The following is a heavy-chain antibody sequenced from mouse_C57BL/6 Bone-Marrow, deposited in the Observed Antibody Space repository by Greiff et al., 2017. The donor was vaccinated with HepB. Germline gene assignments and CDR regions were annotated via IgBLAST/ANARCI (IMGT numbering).Heavy chain of an antibody. D-gene: IGHD2-3*01. Sequence: EVQVVESGGGLVQPGGSLKLSCAASGFTFSDYYMYWVRQTPEKRLEWVAYISNGGGSTYYPDTVKGRFTISRDNAKNTLYLQMSRLKSEDTAMYYCARHPIYDGYYVGYFDYWGQGTTLTVSS. CDR2: ISNGGGST. CDR1: GFTFSDYY. CDR3: ARHPIYDGYYVGYFDY. V-gene: IGHV5-12*01. J-gene: IGHJ2*01.